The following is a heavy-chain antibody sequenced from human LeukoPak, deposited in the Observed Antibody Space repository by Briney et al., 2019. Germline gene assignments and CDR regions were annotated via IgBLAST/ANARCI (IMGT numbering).Heavy chain of an antibody. J-gene: IGHJ6*03. V-gene: IGHV3-7*01. CDR2: IKQDGSEK. D-gene: IGHD6-6*01. Sequence: GGSLGLSCAASGLTFSSYWMSWVRQAPGKGLEWVANIKQDGSEKYYVHAVKGRFTISRDNAKNSLYLQMNSLRAEDTAVYYCARADSSIAARLSRSSIFNYYYYMDVWGKGTTVTVSS. CDR1: GLTFSSYW. CDR3: ARADSSIAARLSRSSIFNYYYYMDV.